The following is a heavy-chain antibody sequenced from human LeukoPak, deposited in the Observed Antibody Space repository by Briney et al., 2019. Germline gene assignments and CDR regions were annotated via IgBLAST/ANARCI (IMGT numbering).Heavy chain of an antibody. Sequence: SETLSLTCTVSGGSISSYYRSWIRQPPGKGLEWIGYIYYSGSTNYNPSLKSRVTISVDTSKNQFSLKLSSVTAADTAVYYCARLRRSSSRIFDYWGQGTLVTVSS. CDR2: IYYSGST. V-gene: IGHV4-59*08. J-gene: IGHJ4*02. CDR3: ARLRRSSSRIFDY. CDR1: GGSISSYY. D-gene: IGHD6-13*01.